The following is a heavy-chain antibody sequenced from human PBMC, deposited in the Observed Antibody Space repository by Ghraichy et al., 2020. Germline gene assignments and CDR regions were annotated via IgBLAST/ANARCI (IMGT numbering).Heavy chain of an antibody. D-gene: IGHD4-23*01. Sequence: GGSLRLSCAASGFTFSSYWMSWVRQAPGKGLEWVANIKQDGSEKYYVDSVKGRFTISRDNAKNSLYLQVNSLRAEDTAVYYCARDLTTVVISGHDSWGQGTLVTVSS. CDR2: IKQDGSEK. J-gene: IGHJ5*01. CDR1: GFTFSSYW. V-gene: IGHV3-7*03. CDR3: ARDLTTVVISGHDS.